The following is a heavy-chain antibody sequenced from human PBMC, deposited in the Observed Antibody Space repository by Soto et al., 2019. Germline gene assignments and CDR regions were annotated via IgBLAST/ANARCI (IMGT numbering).Heavy chain of an antibody. Sequence: GGSLRLSCAVSGFTFSAYAVHWVRQAPGKGLEWVAVISFDGSNKYYADSVKGRFAISRDNSKNTLYLQMTSLRSDDTAVYYCARDIVGYCSSTSCQNRGAFDIWGQGTMVTVSS. CDR1: GFTFSAYA. V-gene: IGHV3-30*09. D-gene: IGHD2-2*01. CDR3: ARDIVGYCSSTSCQNRGAFDI. J-gene: IGHJ3*02. CDR2: ISFDGSNK.